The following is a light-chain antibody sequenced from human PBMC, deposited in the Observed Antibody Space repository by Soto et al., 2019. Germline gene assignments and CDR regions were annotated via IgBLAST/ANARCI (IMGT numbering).Light chain of an antibody. V-gene: IGKV2-28*01. J-gene: IGKJ5*01. CDR2: LGS. CDR1: QSLLHSNGYNY. Sequence: DIVITQSPLSLPFNPLEPASISCRSSQSLLHSNGYNYLDWYLQKPGQSPQLLIYLGSNRSSGVPDRFSGSGSGTDFTLKISRVEAEDVGVYYCMQAIQTPITFGQGTRLEIK. CDR3: MQAIQTPIT.